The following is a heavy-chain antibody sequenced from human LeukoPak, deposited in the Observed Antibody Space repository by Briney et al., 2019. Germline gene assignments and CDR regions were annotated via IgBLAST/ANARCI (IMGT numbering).Heavy chain of an antibody. D-gene: IGHD3-22*01. J-gene: IGHJ4*02. V-gene: IGHV3-23*01. Sequence: GASLTLSCAASGFTFTNYAMSWVRQAPGEGLEWVSAIGGIGGGTYYADSVKGRFTISRDNSKNTLYLQMTGLRAEDTAIYYCAKTPETHYYDFSGYYYYFDYWGQGTLVTVSS. CDR1: GFTFTNYA. CDR2: IGGIGGGT. CDR3: AKTPETHYYDFSGYYYYFDY.